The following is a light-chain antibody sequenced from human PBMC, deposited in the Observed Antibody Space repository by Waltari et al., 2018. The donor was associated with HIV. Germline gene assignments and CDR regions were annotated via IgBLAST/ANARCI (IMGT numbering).Light chain of an antibody. CDR3: QQYGSPGPT. V-gene: IGKV4-1*01. J-gene: IGKJ4*01. Sequence: LMAQSPTSPAVSLGLWATIHSTSCRTLVHSSDTRNFLAWYQQKPGQSPKLLIYGASTRASGVPDRFSGSGSGTNFSLTISTLQTDDVTLYYCQQYGSPGPTFGGGTKVEIK. CDR1: RTLVHSSDTRNF. CDR2: GAS.